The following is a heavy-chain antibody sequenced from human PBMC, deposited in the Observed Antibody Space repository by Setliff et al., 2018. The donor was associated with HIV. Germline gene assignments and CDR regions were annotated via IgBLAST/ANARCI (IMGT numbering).Heavy chain of an antibody. D-gene: IGHD2-2*01. CDR2: IYHSGKT. CDR3: ARGSCFNTGCLDS. V-gene: IGHV4-38-2*02. CDR1: GFSISSDYY. J-gene: IGHJ4*02. Sequence: SETLSLTCSVSGFSISSDYYWNWVRQPPGQGREWIGSIYHSGKTYSNPSLKRRVTLSVYTSMNHFSLYLNSATATDTAVYYCARGSCFNTGCLDSWGQGALVTVSS.